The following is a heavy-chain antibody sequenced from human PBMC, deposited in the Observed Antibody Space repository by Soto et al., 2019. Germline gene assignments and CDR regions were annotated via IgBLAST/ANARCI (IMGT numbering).Heavy chain of an antibody. CDR3: AKAGYSGSYYGNWFDP. V-gene: IGHV3-23*01. CDR2: ISGSGGST. CDR1: GFTFSSYA. J-gene: IGHJ5*02. D-gene: IGHD1-26*01. Sequence: LRLSCAASGFTFSSYAMSWVRQAPGKGLEWVSAISGSGGSTYYADSVKGRFTISRDNSKNTLYLQMSSLRAEDTAVYYCAKAGYSGSYYGNWFDPWGQGTLVTVSS.